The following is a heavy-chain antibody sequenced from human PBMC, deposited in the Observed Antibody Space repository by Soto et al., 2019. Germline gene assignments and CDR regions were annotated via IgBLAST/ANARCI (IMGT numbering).Heavy chain of an antibody. D-gene: IGHD2-21*02. J-gene: IGHJ4*02. CDR1: GDSISSDKW. V-gene: IGHV4-4*02. CDR3: ARGGDWQFDY. Sequence: SETLSLTCAVSGDSISSDKWWSWVRQPPGKGLEWIGEIHHSGRTNYNPSLKSRVTILVEKSKNQVSLELSSMTAADTAVDYCARGGDWQFDYWGQGTLVTVSS. CDR2: IHHSGRT.